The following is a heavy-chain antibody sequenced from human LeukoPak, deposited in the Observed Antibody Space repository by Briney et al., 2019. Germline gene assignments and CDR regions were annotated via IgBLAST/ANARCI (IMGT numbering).Heavy chain of an antibody. V-gene: IGHV3-7*04. D-gene: IGHD5-24*01. Sequence: GGSLRLSCVASGFPFSSYWMTWVRQAPGKGLEWVANIEQDGSKKSYVDSVKGRFTISRDNAKNSLYLQMNSLRAEDTAIYYCTRVGYIDEGIDYWGQGTLVTVSS. CDR1: GFPFSSYW. J-gene: IGHJ4*02. CDR3: TRVGYIDEGIDY. CDR2: IEQDGSKK.